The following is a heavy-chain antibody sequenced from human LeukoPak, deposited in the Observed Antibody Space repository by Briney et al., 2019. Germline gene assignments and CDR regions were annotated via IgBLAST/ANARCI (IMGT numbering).Heavy chain of an antibody. Sequence: GASVKVSCTASGYTFTSYGISWVRQAPGQGLEWMGWISAYNGNTNYAQKLQGRVTMTTDTSTSTAYMELRSLRSDDTAVYYCARLLFAARVGVPAAPVVDYWGQGTLVTVSS. J-gene: IGHJ4*02. CDR1: GYTFTSYG. CDR2: ISAYNGNT. V-gene: IGHV1-18*01. D-gene: IGHD2-2*01. CDR3: ARLLFAARVGVPAAPVVDY.